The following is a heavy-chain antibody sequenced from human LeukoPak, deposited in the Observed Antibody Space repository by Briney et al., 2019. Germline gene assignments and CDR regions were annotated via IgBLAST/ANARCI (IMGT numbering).Heavy chain of an antibody. CDR2: IYYSGST. Sequence: SETLSLTCTVSGDSISSYYWSWIRQPPGKGLEWIGYIYYSGSTNYNPSLKSRVTISVDTSKNQFSLKLSSVTAADTAVYYCARGRYYGSGSYSKFDYWGQGTLVTVSS. V-gene: IGHV4-59*01. CDR1: GDSISSYY. J-gene: IGHJ4*02. CDR3: ARGRYYGSGSYSKFDY. D-gene: IGHD3-10*01.